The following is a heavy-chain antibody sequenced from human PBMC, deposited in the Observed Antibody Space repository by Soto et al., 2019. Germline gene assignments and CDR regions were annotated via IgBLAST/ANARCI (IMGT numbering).Heavy chain of an antibody. D-gene: IGHD6-13*01. Sequence: QVQLVESGGGVVQPGRSLRLSCAASGFTFSTYGLHWVRQAPGKGLEWVAVVWLDGSNKYYADSVKGRFTISRDNSKSTLYLQMSSLRAEDTAVYYCARGGSSSWYLHWFDPWGQGTLVTVSS. V-gene: IGHV3-33*01. CDR1: GFTFSTYG. CDR3: ARGGSSSWYLHWFDP. CDR2: VWLDGSNK. J-gene: IGHJ5*02.